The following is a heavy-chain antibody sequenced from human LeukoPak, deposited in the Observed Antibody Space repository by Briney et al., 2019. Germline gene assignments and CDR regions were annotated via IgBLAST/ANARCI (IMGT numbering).Heavy chain of an antibody. D-gene: IGHD1-14*01. CDR2: VSDSGSSA. CDR3: ARNPVNPYYFDY. Sequence: GGSLRLSCAASGFTFRNYGMSWVRQAPGKGLEWVSVVSDSGSSAYYTDSVKGRFTISRDNSKNTLYLQMNSLRAEDTAVYYCARNPVNPYYFDYWGQGTLVTVSS. CDR1: GFTFRNYG. J-gene: IGHJ4*02. V-gene: IGHV3-23*01.